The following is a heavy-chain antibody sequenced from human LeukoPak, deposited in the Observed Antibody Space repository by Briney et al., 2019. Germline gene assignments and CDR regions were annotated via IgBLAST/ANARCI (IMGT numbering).Heavy chain of an antibody. D-gene: IGHD4-17*01. CDR3: ARSPTPVTPIDY. V-gene: IGHV1-18*01. Sequence: ASVKVSCKSSGYIFISEGINWMRQAPGQGLEWMGWISPYNGNTDYVQNLQGRLTMTTDTSTSTVYMELRSLRPDDTAVYYCARSPTPVTPIDYWGQGTLVTVSS. J-gene: IGHJ4*02. CDR1: GYIFISEG. CDR2: ISPYNGNT.